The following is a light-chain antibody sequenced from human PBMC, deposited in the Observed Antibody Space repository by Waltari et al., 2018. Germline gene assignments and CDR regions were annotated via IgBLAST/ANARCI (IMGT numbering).Light chain of an antibody. Sequence: SYVLTQPPSLSLAPGQTARITCGGNDIETKSVHWYRQSPSQAPVLLLAYDTDRRSGSPERYAGSNSGNTATLTINRGEAGDEGDYYCHVWDANNDPGVFGTGTEVTVL. CDR1: DIETKS. J-gene: IGLJ1*01. V-gene: IGLV3-21*04. CDR3: HVWDANNDPGV. CDR2: YDT.